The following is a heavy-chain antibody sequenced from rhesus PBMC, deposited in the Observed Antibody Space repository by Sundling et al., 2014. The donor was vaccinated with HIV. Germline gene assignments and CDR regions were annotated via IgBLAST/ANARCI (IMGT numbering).Heavy chain of an antibody. Sequence: QLQLQESGPGLVKPSETLSVTCAVSGGSISSNYWSWIRQAPGKGLEWIGHIHGRDSNTDYNPSLKSRVTLSVGTSKNHLSLNLSSVTAADTAVYYCARTGPWTGYYSFDYWGQGVLVTVSS. J-gene: IGHJ4*01. CDR2: IHGRDSNT. CDR3: ARTGPWTGYYSFDY. V-gene: IGHV4-169*01. D-gene: IGHD3-3*01. CDR1: GGSISSNY.